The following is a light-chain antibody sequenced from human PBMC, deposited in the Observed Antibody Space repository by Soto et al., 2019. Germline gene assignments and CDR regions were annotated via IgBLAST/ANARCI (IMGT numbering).Light chain of an antibody. V-gene: IGKV3-15*01. CDR1: QSVDSN. Sequence: EIVMTQSPATLSVSPGERATLSCRASQSVDSNLAWYQQKPGRAPRLLIYGASTRATGIPARFSGSGSGTEFTLTISSLQSEDFAVYYCQQYNIWPPGRFTFGPGTKVDIK. CDR2: GAS. J-gene: IGKJ3*01. CDR3: QQYNIWPPGRFT.